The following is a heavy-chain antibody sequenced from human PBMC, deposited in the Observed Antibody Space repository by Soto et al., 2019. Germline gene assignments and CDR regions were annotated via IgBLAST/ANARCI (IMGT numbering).Heavy chain of an antibody. CDR3: ASALSIQFRPKEAFDI. V-gene: IGHV1-18*01. Sequence: GASVKVSCKASGYTFTSYGISWVRQAPGQGLEWMGWISAYNGNTNYAQKLQGRVTMTRDTSTSTVYMELSSLRSEDTAVYYCASALSIQFRPKEAFDIWGQATMV. CDR1: GYTFTSYG. J-gene: IGHJ3*02. D-gene: IGHD2-21*01. CDR2: ISAYNGNT.